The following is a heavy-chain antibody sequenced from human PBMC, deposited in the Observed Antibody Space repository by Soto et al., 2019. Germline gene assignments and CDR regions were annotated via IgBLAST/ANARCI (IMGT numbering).Heavy chain of an antibody. V-gene: IGHV3-23*01. CDR2: ISGSGGST. CDR3: AKDLNYYGSGMVDY. D-gene: IGHD3-10*01. CDR1: GFTFSSYA. J-gene: IGHJ4*02. Sequence: GGSLRLSCAASGFTFSSYAMSWVRQAPGKGLEWVSAISGSGGSTYYADSVKGRFTISRDNSKNTLYLQMNSLRAEDTAVYYCAKDLNYYGSGMVDYWGQGTLVTVSS.